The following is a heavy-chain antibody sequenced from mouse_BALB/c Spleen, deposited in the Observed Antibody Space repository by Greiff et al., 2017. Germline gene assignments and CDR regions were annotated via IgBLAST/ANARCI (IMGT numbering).Heavy chain of an antibody. CDR2: IRLKSNNYAT. D-gene: IGHD2-4*01. Sequence: EVQLVESGGGLVQPGGSMKLSCVASGFTFSNYWMNWVRQSPEKGLEWVAEIRLKSNNYATHYAESVKGRFTISRDDSKSSVYLQMNNLRAEDTGIYYCTRPGDYEGAWFAYWGKGTLVTVSA. V-gene: IGHV6-6*02. CDR1: GFTFSNYW. CDR3: TRPGDYEGAWFAY. J-gene: IGHJ3*01.